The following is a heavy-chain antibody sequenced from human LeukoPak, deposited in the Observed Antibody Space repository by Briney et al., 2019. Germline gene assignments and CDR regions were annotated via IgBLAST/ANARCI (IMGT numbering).Heavy chain of an antibody. D-gene: IGHD6-6*01. Sequence: GGSLRLSCAASGFTFSSYGMHWVRQAPGKGLEWVAFIRYDGSNKYYADSVKGRFTISRDNSKDTLYLQMNSLRAEDTAVYYCAKEVRSSSPMDYWGQGTLVTVSS. J-gene: IGHJ4*02. CDR2: IRYDGSNK. V-gene: IGHV3-30*02. CDR1: GFTFSSYG. CDR3: AKEVRSSSPMDY.